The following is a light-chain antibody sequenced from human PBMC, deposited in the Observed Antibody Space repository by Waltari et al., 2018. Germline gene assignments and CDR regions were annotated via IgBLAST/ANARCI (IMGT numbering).Light chain of an antibody. V-gene: IGLV6-57*03. J-gene: IGLJ2*01. CDR1: SGSIASNY. Sequence: NFILTQPHSVSESPGKTITISCTRSSGSIASNYVQWYRQRPGSAPTTLIKEDNQRAPGLPYRFPGSIAYSSNSAFLTISTLKTEDEADYYCQSYDRSTVIFGGGTKLTVL. CDR2: EDN. CDR3: QSYDRSTVI.